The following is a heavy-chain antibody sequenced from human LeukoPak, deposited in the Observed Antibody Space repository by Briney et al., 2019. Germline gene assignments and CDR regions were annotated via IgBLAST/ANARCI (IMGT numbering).Heavy chain of an antibody. V-gene: IGHV3-7*01. Sequence: PGGSLRLSCAASGFTFSGFWMSWVRQTPGKGLEWVANIKQDGSEKYYVDSVKGRFTISRDNAKNSLSLQMNGLRVEDTAVYYCARAGSFWHYVYWGQGTLVTVS. CDR1: GFTFSGFW. CDR2: IKQDGSEK. CDR3: ARAGSFWHYVY. J-gene: IGHJ4*02. D-gene: IGHD1-7*01.